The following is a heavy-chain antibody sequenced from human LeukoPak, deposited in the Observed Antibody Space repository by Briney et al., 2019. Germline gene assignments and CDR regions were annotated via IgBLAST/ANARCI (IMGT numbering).Heavy chain of an antibody. CDR1: GGSISSYY. CDR3: ARETYYYDSSGYPFDY. D-gene: IGHD3-22*01. V-gene: IGHV4-4*07. J-gene: IGHJ4*02. Sequence: PSETLSLTCTVSGGSISSYYWSWIRQPAGKGLEWIGRIYTSGSTNYNPSLKSRVTMSVDTSKNQFSLKLSSVTAADTAVYYCARETYYYDSSGYPFDYWGQGTLVTVSS. CDR2: IYTSGST.